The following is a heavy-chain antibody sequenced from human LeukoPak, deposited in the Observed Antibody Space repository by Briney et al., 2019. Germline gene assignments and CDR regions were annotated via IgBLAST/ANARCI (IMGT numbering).Heavy chain of an antibody. CDR2: ISYDGSNK. CDR3: AKDPIDVDTARSLDY. CDR1: GFTFSSYG. Sequence: PGGSLRLSCAASGFTFSSYGMHWVRQAPGKGLEWVAVISYDGSNKYYADSVKGRFTISRDNSKNTLYLQMNSLRAEDTAVYYCAKDPIDVDTARSLDYWGQGTLVTVSS. V-gene: IGHV3-30*18. J-gene: IGHJ4*02. D-gene: IGHD5-18*01.